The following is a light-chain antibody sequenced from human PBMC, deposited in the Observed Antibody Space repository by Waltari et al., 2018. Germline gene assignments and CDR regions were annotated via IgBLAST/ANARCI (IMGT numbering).Light chain of an antibody. Sequence: EIVMTQSPATLSLSPGERATLSCRASQSVSSSLAWYQQKPGQTPRLLIYGASSRATGIPDRFSGSGSGTDFTLTISSLEPEDVGVYFCLQRSNLPWTFGQGTKVEIK. CDR2: GAS. CDR3: LQRSNLPWT. J-gene: IGKJ1*01. CDR1: QSVSSS. V-gene: IGKV3D-20*02.